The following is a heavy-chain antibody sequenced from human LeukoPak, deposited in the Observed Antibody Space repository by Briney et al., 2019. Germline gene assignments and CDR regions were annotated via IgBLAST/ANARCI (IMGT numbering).Heavy chain of an antibody. J-gene: IGHJ3*02. D-gene: IGHD6-19*01. Sequence: ASVKVSCKASGYTFTSYGISWVRQAPGQELEWMGWISAYNGNTNYAQNFQGRVTMTRDTSISTAYLELSWLQSDDTAVYYCARMGVSSGWSTYAFDIWGQGTMVTVSS. CDR3: ARMGVSSGWSTYAFDI. CDR1: GYTFTSYG. V-gene: IGHV1-18*01. CDR2: ISAYNGNT.